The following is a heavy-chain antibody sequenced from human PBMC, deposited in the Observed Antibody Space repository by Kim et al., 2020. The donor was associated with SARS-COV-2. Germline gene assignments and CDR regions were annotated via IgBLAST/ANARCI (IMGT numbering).Heavy chain of an antibody. CDR1: GFTFSDHH. J-gene: IGHJ4*02. D-gene: IGHD3-16*01. V-gene: IGHV3-72*01. CDR3: ARGPPLGSN. CDR2: TKRKSDSYTT. Sequence: GGSLRLSCAASGFTFSDHHMDWVRQAPGKGLEWVVRTKRKSDSYTTLYAASVKGRFAISRDDSKNTLYLQMNSLKTDDTAVYYCARGPPLGSNWGQGTLV.